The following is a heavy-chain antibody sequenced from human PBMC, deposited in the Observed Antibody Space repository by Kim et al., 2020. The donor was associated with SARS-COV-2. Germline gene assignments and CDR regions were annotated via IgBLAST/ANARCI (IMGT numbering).Heavy chain of an antibody. CDR2: IDWDDDK. Sequence: SGPTLVKPTQTLTLTCTFSGFSLSTSGMCVSWIRQPPGKALEWLARIDWDDDKYYSTSLKTRLTISKDTSKNQVVLTMTNMDPVDTATYYCARIHIAAFNGAFDIWGQGTMVTVSS. CDR1: GFSLSTSGMC. CDR3: ARIHIAAFNGAFDI. V-gene: IGHV2-70*11. J-gene: IGHJ3*02. D-gene: IGHD6-13*01.